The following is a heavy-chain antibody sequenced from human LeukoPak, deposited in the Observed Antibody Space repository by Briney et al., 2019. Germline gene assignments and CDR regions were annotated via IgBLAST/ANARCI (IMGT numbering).Heavy chain of an antibody. V-gene: IGHV3-33*06. CDR3: AKDLIPVTAYFDY. CDR1: GFTFSSYG. J-gene: IGHJ4*02. D-gene: IGHD6-19*01. CDR2: IWYDGSNK. Sequence: GGSLRLSCAASGFTFSSYGMHWVRQAPGKGLEWVAVIWYDGSNKYYADSVKGRFTISRDNSKNTLYLQMNSLRAEDTAVYYCAKDLIPVTAYFDYWGQGALVTVSA.